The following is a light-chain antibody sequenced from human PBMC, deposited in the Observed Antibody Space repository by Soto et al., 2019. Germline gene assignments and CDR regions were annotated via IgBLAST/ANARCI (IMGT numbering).Light chain of an antibody. V-gene: IGLV2-14*01. CDR2: EVS. Sequence: QAVVTQPASVSGSPGQSITISCTGTSSDVGGYNYVSWYQQHPGKAPKLIIYEVSNWPSGVSNRFSGSKSGDTASLTISGLHAEDEADYYCSSYTSSSTLYVFGTGTKVTVL. CDR3: SSYTSSSTLYV. J-gene: IGLJ1*01. CDR1: SSDVGGYNY.